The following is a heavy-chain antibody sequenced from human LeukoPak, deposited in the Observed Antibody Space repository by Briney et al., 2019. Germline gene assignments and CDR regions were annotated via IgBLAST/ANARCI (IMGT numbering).Heavy chain of an antibody. CDR2: IHYSGTT. Sequence: NPSETLSLTCTVSGVSIFSYYWNWIRQPPGQGLEWIGYIHYSGTTNYNPSLKSRVTISVDTSKSQFSLKLTSATAADTAIYYCATGRSIRYFDYWGQGTLLSVSS. J-gene: IGHJ4*02. D-gene: IGHD3-9*01. CDR3: ATGRSIRYFDY. CDR1: GVSIFSYY. V-gene: IGHV4-59*08.